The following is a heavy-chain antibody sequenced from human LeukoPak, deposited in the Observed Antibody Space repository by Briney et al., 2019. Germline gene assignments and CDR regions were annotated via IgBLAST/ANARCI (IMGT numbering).Heavy chain of an antibody. CDR1: GFTFSSYA. D-gene: IGHD6-13*01. CDR3: ARDGAAAGSFDY. Sequence: PGGSLRLSCAASGFTFSSYAMHWVRQAPGKGLEWVAVISYDGSNKYYADSVKGRFTISRDNSKNTLYPQMNSLRAEDTAVYYCARDGAAAGSFDYWGQGTLVTVSS. J-gene: IGHJ4*02. CDR2: ISYDGSNK. V-gene: IGHV3-30-3*01.